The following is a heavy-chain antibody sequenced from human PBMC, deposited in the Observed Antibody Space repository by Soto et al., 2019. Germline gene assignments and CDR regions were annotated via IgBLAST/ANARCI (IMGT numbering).Heavy chain of an antibody. CDR2: INHSGST. J-gene: IGHJ4*02. D-gene: IGHD3-3*01. CDR3: ASLYYDFWSGYYTE. V-gene: IGHV4-34*01. Sequence: SETLSLTCAVYGGSFSGYYWSWIRQPPGKGLEWIGEINHSGSTNYNPSLKSRVTISVDTSKNQFSLKLSSVTAADTAVYYCASLYYDFWSGYYTEWGQGTLVTVSS. CDR1: GGSFSGYY.